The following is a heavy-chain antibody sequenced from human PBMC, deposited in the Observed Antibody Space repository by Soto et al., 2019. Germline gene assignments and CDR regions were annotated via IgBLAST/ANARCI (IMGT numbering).Heavy chain of an antibody. Sequence: GGSLRLSCAASGFTFSSYAMSWVRQAPGKGLEWVSAISGSGGSTYYADSVKGRFTISRDNSKNTLYLQMNSLRAEDTAVYYCAKDLGYCSSTSCYASWFDPWGQGTLVTVSS. CDR1: GFTFSSYA. V-gene: IGHV3-23*01. D-gene: IGHD2-2*01. CDR2: ISGSGGST. CDR3: AKDLGYCSSTSCYASWFDP. J-gene: IGHJ5*02.